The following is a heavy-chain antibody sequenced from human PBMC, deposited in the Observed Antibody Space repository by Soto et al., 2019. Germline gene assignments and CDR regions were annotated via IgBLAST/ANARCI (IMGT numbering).Heavy chain of an antibody. CDR3: ARKYCSGGSCYSRPRAYYYYYGMDV. V-gene: IGHV4-30-4*01. D-gene: IGHD2-15*01. Sequence: PSETLSLTCTVSGGSISSGDYYWSWIRQPPGKGLEWIGYIYYSGSTYYSPSLKSRVTISVDTSKNQFSLKLSSVTAADTAVYYCARKYCSGGSCYSRPRAYYYYYGMDVWGQGTTVTVSS. J-gene: IGHJ6*02. CDR1: GGSISSGDYY. CDR2: IYYSGST.